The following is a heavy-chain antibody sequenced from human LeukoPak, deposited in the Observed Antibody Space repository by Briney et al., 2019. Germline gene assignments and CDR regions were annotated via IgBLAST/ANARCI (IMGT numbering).Heavy chain of an antibody. CDR2: INPNSGGT. CDR1: GYTFTGYY. Sequence: ASVKVSCKASGYTFTGYYMHWVRQAPGQGLEWMGWINPNSGGTSYAQKFQGRVTMTRDTSISTAYMELSRLRSDDTAVYYCARDMISSGSGFDYWGQGTLVTVSS. V-gene: IGHV1-2*02. D-gene: IGHD6-19*01. J-gene: IGHJ4*02. CDR3: ARDMISSGSGFDY.